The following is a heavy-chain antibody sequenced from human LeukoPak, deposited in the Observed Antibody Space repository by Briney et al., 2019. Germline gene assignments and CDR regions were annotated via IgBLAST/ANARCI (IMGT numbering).Heavy chain of an antibody. CDR3: ARVPGFLLRTWGPVAIDY. Sequence: SETLSLTFAVYGESFGGFYWTWIRQPPGKGLEWVGEISHIGSTNYNPSLKSRVTMSVDTSKNQFSLKFSSVTAADTAVYYCARVPGFLLRTWGPVAIDYWSQGTLVTVSS. CDR2: ISHIGST. J-gene: IGHJ4*02. CDR1: GESFGGFY. V-gene: IGHV4-34*01. D-gene: IGHD2-2*01.